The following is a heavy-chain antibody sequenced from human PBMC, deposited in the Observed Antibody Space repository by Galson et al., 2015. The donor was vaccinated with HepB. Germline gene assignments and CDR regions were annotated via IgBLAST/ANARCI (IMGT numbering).Heavy chain of an antibody. CDR1: GFTVSSNY. CDR3: ARDRSQQWLVGSGWFDP. Sequence: SLRLSCAASGFTVSSNYMSWVRQAPGKGLEWVSVIYSGGSTYYADSVKGRFTISRDNSKNTLYLQMNSLRAEDTAVYYCARDRSQQWLVGSGWFDPWGQGTLVTVSS. V-gene: IGHV3-66*02. J-gene: IGHJ5*02. CDR2: IYSGGST. D-gene: IGHD6-19*01.